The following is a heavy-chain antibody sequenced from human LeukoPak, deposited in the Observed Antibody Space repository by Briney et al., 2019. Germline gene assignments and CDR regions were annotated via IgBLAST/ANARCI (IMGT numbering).Heavy chain of an antibody. D-gene: IGHD5-18*01. CDR3: ARVDGYNYGRPFDY. CDR2: ISSYNGNT. Sequence: ASVTVSCKASGYTFTSYGIAWVRQAPGQGLESMGWISSYNGNTNYAQKFQGRVTMTTDTSTTTSYMQLRSLRSDDTAMYYCARVDGYNYGRPFDYWGQGTLLTVSS. CDR1: GYTFTSYG. J-gene: IGHJ4*02. V-gene: IGHV1-18*01.